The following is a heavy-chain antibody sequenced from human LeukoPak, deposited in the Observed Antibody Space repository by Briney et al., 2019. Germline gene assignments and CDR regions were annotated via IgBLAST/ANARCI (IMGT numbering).Heavy chain of an antibody. CDR2: ISHNGSSK. J-gene: IGHJ2*01. V-gene: IGHV3-30-3*01. CDR3: TRGRSPDYWYFDL. Sequence: GGSLRLSCAASGFVFGDYAMHWVRRAPGKGLEWAALISHNGSSKYYADSVRGRFTISRDNSNTLYLEMNSLRPEDTAVFYCTRGRSPDYWYFDLWGRGTPVTVSS. CDR1: GFVFGDYA.